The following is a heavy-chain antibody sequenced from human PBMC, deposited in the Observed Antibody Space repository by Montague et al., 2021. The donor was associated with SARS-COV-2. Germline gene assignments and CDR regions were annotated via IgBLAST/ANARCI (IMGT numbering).Heavy chain of an antibody. CDR1: EFTVGSNY. D-gene: IGHD3-3*01. J-gene: IGHJ4*02. CDR2: IYSGGST. CDR3: VGFWSGYFAGY. V-gene: IGHV3-66*02. Sequence: SLRLSCAASEFTVGSNYMSWIRQAPGRGLEWVSLIYSGGSTYYKDSVKGRFTLSRDNSQNTVYLQMNSLRAEDTALHYCVGFWSGYFAGYWGRGTLVTVSS.